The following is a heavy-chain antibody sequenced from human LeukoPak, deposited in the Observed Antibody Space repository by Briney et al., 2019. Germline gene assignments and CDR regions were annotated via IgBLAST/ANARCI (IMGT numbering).Heavy chain of an antibody. V-gene: IGHV3-7*01. D-gene: IGHD6-6*01. CDR3: ARGLVSLVPGDYYMDV. CDR2: IKQDGSEK. CDR1: GFTFSSYW. J-gene: IGHJ6*03. Sequence: GGSLRLSCAASGFTFSSYWMSWVRQAPGKGLEWVANIKQDGSEKYYVVSVKGRFTISRDNAKNSLYLQMNSLRAEDTAVYYCARGLVSLVPGDYYMDVWGKGTTVTVSS.